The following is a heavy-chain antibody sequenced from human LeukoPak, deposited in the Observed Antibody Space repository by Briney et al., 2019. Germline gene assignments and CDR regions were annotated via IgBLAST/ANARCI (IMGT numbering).Heavy chain of an antibody. V-gene: IGHV4-59*01. J-gene: IGHJ6*02. CDR2: IFYGEST. D-gene: IGHD3-9*01. CDR1: NGSISNYY. Sequence: PSETLSLTCTVSNGSISNYYWSWIRQSPGRGLEFIGYIFYGESTNYNPSLKSRATISLDASKNLFSLKVYSVTAADTAVYYCARSRYIKFGMDVWGQGTTVTVSS. CDR3: ARSRYIKFGMDV.